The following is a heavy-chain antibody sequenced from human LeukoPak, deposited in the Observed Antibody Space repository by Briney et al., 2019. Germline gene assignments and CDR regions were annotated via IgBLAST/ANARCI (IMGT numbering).Heavy chain of an antibody. J-gene: IGHJ4*02. CDR1: GGSFSGYY. V-gene: IGHV4-34*01. D-gene: IGHD3-10*01. Sequence: PSETLSLTCAVYGGSFSGYYWSWIRQPPGKGLEWIGEINHSGSTNYNPSLKSRVTMSVDTSKNQFSLKLSSVTAADTAVYYCARRNYYGSGTLAYWGQGTLVTVSS. CDR3: ARRNYYGSGTLAY. CDR2: INHSGST.